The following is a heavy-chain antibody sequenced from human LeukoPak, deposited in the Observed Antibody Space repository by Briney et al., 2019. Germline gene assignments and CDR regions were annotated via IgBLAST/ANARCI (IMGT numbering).Heavy chain of an antibody. Sequence: GGSLRLSCAASGFTFSSYAMHWVRQAPGKGLEWVVVISYDGSNKYYADSVKGRFTISRDNSKNTLYLQMNSLRAEDTAVYYCARTYSSSSLYYFDYWGQGTLVTVSS. J-gene: IGHJ4*02. CDR3: ARTYSSSSLYYFDY. CDR2: ISYDGSNK. CDR1: GFTFSSYA. V-gene: IGHV3-30*04. D-gene: IGHD6-6*01.